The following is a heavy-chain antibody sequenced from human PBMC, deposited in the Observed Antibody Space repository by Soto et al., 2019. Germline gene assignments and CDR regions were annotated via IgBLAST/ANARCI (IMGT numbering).Heavy chain of an antibody. J-gene: IGHJ4*02. Sequence: QVQLVESGGGVVQPGRSLRLSCEASGFTFSSYGMHWVRQAPGKGLEWVAVIWYDGSNKHHADSVKGPFTISRNNSKNTLQLKMNSLRAEATAAYYCARDCAGYSSSWYQRRGFDYWGQGTLVTVSS. CDR2: IWYDGSNK. CDR1: GFTFSSYG. D-gene: IGHD6-13*01. V-gene: IGHV3-33*01. CDR3: ARDCAGYSSSWYQRRGFDY.